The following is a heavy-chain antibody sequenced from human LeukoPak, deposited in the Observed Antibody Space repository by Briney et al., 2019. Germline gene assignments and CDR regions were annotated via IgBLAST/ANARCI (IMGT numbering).Heavy chain of an antibody. D-gene: IGHD1-26*01. CDR2: ISSSGSTI. Sequence: PGGSLRLSCAASGFTFSSYEMNWVRQAPGKGLEWVSYISSSGSTIYYADSVKGRFTISRDNAKNSLYLQMNSLRAEDTAVYYCARAPVVGATDYWGQGTLVTVSS. CDR3: ARAPVVGATDY. V-gene: IGHV3-48*03. J-gene: IGHJ4*02. CDR1: GFTFSSYE.